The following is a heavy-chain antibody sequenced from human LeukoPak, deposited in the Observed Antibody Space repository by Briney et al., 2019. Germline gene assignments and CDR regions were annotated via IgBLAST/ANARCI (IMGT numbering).Heavy chain of an antibody. CDR3: ARGEDSSGHGYFDY. J-gene: IGHJ4*02. V-gene: IGHV1-69*04. Sequence: SVKVSCKASGGTFSSYAISWVRQAPGQGLEWMGRIIPILGIANYAQKFQGRVTITADKSTSTAYMELSSLRSEDTAVYYCARGEDSSGHGYFDYWGQGTLVTVSS. CDR1: GGTFSSYA. CDR2: IIPILGIA. D-gene: IGHD3-22*01.